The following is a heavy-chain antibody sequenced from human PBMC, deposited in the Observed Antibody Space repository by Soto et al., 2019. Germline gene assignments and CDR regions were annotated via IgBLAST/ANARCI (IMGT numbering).Heavy chain of an antibody. D-gene: IGHD3-10*01. CDR3: ARGLILWFGELSPRGGYYYYMDV. J-gene: IGHJ6*03. CDR2: INDSGNI. Sequence: QVQLQQWGAGLLKPSETLSLTCAVYGGSFSGYQWSWIRQTPGKGLEWIGEINDSGNINYNPSLKSRVPILLDTPKKQISLKLSCVTAADSAVYYCARGLILWFGELSPRGGYYYYMDVWGKGTTVTVSS. CDR1: GGSFSGYQ. V-gene: IGHV4-34*01.